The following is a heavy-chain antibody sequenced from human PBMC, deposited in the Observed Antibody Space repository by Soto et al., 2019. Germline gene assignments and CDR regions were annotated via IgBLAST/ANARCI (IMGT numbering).Heavy chain of an antibody. CDR1: GGSISSSNW. CDR3: ATQEVGGSYVYTFDP. J-gene: IGHJ5*02. D-gene: IGHD1-26*01. V-gene: IGHV4-39*02. CDR2: IYYSGST. Sequence: PSETLSLTCAVSGGSISSSNWWSWIRQPPGKGLEWIGSIYYSGSTYYNPSLKSRVTISVDTSKNHFSLKLSSVTAADTAVYYCATQEVGGSYVYTFDPWGQGTLVTVSS.